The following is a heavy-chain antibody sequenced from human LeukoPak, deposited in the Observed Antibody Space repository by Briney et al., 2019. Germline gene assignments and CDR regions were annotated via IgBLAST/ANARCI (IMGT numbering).Heavy chain of an antibody. Sequence: PGRSLRLSCAASGFTFDDYTMHWVRQAPGKGLEWVSGISWNSGSIGYADSVKGRSTISRDNAKNSLYLQMNSLRAEDTALYYCARGYSSGWYNYWGQGTLVTVSS. CDR3: ARGYSSGWYNY. J-gene: IGHJ4*02. D-gene: IGHD6-19*01. V-gene: IGHV3-9*01. CDR1: GFTFDDYT. CDR2: ISWNSGSI.